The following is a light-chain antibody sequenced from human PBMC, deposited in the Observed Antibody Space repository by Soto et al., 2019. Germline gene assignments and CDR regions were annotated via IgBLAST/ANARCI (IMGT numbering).Light chain of an antibody. CDR2: AAS. Sequence: DIQLTQSPSFLSASVGDGVTITCRASQGISSYLAWYQQRPGKAPKLLIYAASTLQSGVPSRFSGSGSGTEFTLTISSLQPEDFATYYCQQCNSYPTFGGGTKVEIK. V-gene: IGKV1-9*01. J-gene: IGKJ4*02. CDR1: QGISSY. CDR3: QQCNSYPT.